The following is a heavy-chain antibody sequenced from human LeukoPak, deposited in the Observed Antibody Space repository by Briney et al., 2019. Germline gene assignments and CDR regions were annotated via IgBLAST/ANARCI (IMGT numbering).Heavy chain of an antibody. Sequence: PGGSLRLSCAASGFTFDDYGRSWVRQAPGKGLEWIGYIYYSGSTNYNPSLKSRVTISVDTSKNQFSLKLSSVTAADTAVYYCARLPGDEHFDLWGRGTLVTVSS. CDR1: GFTFDDYG. CDR3: ARLPGDEHFDL. J-gene: IGHJ2*01. CDR2: IYYSGST. V-gene: IGHV4-59*08. D-gene: IGHD7-27*01.